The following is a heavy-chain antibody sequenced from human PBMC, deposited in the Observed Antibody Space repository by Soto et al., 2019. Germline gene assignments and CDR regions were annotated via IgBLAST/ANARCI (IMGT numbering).Heavy chain of an antibody. V-gene: IGHV3-23*01. CDR3: AKPLATDFDY. Sequence: GGPLRLSCAASGFTFSSHAMSWVRQAPGKGLEWVSSISTTGSSTYYADSVKGRFTISRDNSKNTLYLQMGSLRDEDTAVYYCAKPLATDFDYWGQGTLVTVSS. CDR1: GFTFSSHA. J-gene: IGHJ4*02. CDR2: ISTTGSST.